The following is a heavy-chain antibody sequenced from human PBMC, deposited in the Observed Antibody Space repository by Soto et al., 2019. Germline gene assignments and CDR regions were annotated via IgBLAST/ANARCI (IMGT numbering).Heavy chain of an antibody. Sequence: QVQLVESGGGVVQPGRSLRLSCAASGFTFSSYGMHWVRQAPGKGLEWVAVISYDGSNKYYADSVKGRFTISRDNSKNTLYLQMNSLRAEDTAVYYCAKGTEAANDYRNWDGMDVWGQGTTVTVSS. CDR2: ISYDGSNK. CDR1: GFTFSSYG. J-gene: IGHJ6*02. V-gene: IGHV3-30*18. CDR3: AKGTEAANDYRNWDGMDV. D-gene: IGHD4-4*01.